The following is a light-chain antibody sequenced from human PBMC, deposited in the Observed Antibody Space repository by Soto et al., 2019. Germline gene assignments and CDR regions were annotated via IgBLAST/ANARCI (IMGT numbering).Light chain of an antibody. V-gene: IGKV3-20*01. CDR1: QRLASNY. Sequence: EIELTQSPVTLSLSPVERATLSCRASQRLASNYLAWYQQRPGQAPRLLLYGVSSRATGIPDRFSGSGSGTDFTLAISRVEPEDFAVYFCQQYADSPITFGQGTRLENK. J-gene: IGKJ5*01. CDR3: QQYADSPIT. CDR2: GVS.